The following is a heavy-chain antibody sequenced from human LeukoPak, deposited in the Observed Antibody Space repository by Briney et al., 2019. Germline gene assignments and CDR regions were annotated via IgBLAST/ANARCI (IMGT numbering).Heavy chain of an antibody. CDR3: ARTPTTYCRGGSYYGALDY. CDR2: IDWDDDT. J-gene: IGHJ4*02. Sequence: SGPTLVNPTQTLTLTCTFSGFSLSTSGMRVSGIRHPPGKALEWLARIDWDDDTFYSTSLKTRLTISKDTSKNPVVLTMTNMDPLDTTTYYCARTPTTYCRGGSYYGALDYWGQRSLVTVSS. D-gene: IGHD2-15*01. CDR1: GFSLSTSGMR. V-gene: IGHV2-70*04.